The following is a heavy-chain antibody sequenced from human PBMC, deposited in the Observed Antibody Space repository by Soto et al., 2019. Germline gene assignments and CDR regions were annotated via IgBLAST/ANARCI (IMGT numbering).Heavy chain of an antibody. CDR1: GFTVSSNY. CDR3: ASLRGYYYGMDV. D-gene: IGHD3-10*01. J-gene: IGHJ6*02. Sequence: PGGPLRLSCAVSGFTVSSNYMSWVRQSPGKGLEWASVIYSGGSIYYADSVKGRYTISRDNSKNTLYLQMNRLRAEDTAVYYGASLRGYYYGMDVWGQGTTVTVSS. V-gene: IGHV3-53*01. CDR2: IYSGGSI.